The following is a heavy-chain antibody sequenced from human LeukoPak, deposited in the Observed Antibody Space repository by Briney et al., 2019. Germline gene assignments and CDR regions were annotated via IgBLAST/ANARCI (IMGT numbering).Heavy chain of an antibody. J-gene: IGHJ4*02. V-gene: IGHV4-59*01. CDR3: ARGRPDFRTNFYTFFVDS. CDR1: AGSISSYY. D-gene: IGHD3/OR15-3a*01. CDR2: IYYSGST. Sequence: SETLSLTCTVSAGSISSYYWTWIRQPPGKGLEWIGHIYYSGSTNYNPSLKSRVAISLDTSKNRFSLKLSSVTAADTAIYYCARGRPDFRTNFYTFFVDSWGRGTLVTVSS.